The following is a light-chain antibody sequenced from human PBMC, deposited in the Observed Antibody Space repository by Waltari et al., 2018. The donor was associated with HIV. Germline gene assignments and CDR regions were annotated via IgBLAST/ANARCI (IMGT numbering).Light chain of an antibody. V-gene: IGKV1-33*01. Sequence: DIQMTQSPSSLSASVGDRVTITCQASQDISSYLNWYQQKPGKAPKLLIYDASDLETGVPSRFSGSGSGTHFTFTNSSLQPADIATYYCQQYDNVPVTFGPGTKVEIK. CDR2: DAS. CDR3: QQYDNVPVT. CDR1: QDISSY. J-gene: IGKJ3*01.